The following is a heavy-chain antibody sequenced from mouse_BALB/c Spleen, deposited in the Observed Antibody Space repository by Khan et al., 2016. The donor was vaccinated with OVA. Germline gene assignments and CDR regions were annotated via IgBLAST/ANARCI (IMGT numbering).Heavy chain of an antibody. Sequence: QIQLVQSGPDLKKPGETVKISCKASGYTFTNYGINWVKQAPGKDLKWMGWIYTYTGEPTYADDFKGRFAFSLETSASTAYLQINNLKNEDTATXFCARGGRRAMDNWGQGTSVTFTS. CDR2: IYTYTGEP. D-gene: IGHD3-3*01. CDR1: GYTFTNYG. CDR3: ARGGRRAMDN. J-gene: IGHJ4*01. V-gene: IGHV9-3-1*01.